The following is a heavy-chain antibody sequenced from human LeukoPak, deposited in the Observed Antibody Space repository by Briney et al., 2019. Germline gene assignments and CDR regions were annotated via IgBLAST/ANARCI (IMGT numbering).Heavy chain of an antibody. CDR3: AKDVVSSGWFSHLLDP. CDR2: ITGRGGGT. CDR1: GFTFINYA. V-gene: IGHV3-23*01. Sequence: GGSLRLSCAASGFTFINYAMSWVRQAPGKGLEWVSGITGRGGGTKYADFVRGRFTISRDSAKKTVYLDINRLTVKDTAVYYCAKDVVSSGWFSHLLDPWGQGTLVTVSS. D-gene: IGHD6-19*01. J-gene: IGHJ5*02.